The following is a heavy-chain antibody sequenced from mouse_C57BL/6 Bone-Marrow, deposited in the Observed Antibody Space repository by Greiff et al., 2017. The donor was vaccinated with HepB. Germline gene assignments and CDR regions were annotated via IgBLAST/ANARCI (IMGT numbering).Heavy chain of an antibody. CDR2: IDPSDSET. CDR1: GYTFTSYW. CDR3: ARDGPRALWFAY. J-gene: IGHJ3*01. D-gene: IGHD2-3*01. V-gene: IGHV1-52*01. Sequence: QVQLKQPGAELVRPGSSVKLSCKASGYTFTSYWMHWVKQRPIQGLEWIGNIDPSDSETHYNQKFKDKATLTVDKSSSTAYMPLSSLTSEDSAVYYCARDGPRALWFAYWGQGTLVTVSA.